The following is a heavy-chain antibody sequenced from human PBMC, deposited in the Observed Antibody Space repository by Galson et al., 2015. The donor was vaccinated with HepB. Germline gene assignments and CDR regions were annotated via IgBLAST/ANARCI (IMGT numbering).Heavy chain of an antibody. J-gene: IGHJ4*02. D-gene: IGHD3-22*01. CDR3: ARDGGIILYDSSGYGAY. V-gene: IGHV3-30*04. Sequence: SLRLSCAASGFTFSSYAMHWVRQAPGKGLEWVAVISYDGSNKYYADSVKGRFTISRDNSKNTLYLQMNSLRAEDTAVYYCARDGGIILYDSSGYGAYWGQGTLVTVSS. CDR2: ISYDGSNK. CDR1: GFTFSSYA.